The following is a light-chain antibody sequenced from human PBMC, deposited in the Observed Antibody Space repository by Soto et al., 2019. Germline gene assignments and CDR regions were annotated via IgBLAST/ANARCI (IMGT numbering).Light chain of an antibody. Sequence: EIVLTQSPATLSLSPGERATLSCSASQSVSSYLDWYQQKPGQAPRLLIYDASNRATGIPARFSGSGSGTDFTLTISSLGPEDFAVYYCQQRSNWPRTFGQGTKLEIK. V-gene: IGKV3-11*01. CDR2: DAS. CDR1: QSVSSY. CDR3: QQRSNWPRT. J-gene: IGKJ2*01.